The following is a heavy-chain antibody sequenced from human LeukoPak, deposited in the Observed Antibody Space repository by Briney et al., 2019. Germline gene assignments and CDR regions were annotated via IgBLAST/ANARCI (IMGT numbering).Heavy chain of an antibody. D-gene: IGHD2/OR15-2a*01. CDR2: IYTSGST. J-gene: IGHJ6*03. CDR3: ARLARLSYYYYMDV. V-gene: IGHV4-4*09. CDR1: GGPISSYY. Sequence: SETLSLTCTVSGGPISSYYWSWIRQPPGKGLEWIGYIYTSGSTNYNPSLKSRVTISVDTSKNQFSLKLSSVTAADTAVYYCARLARLSYYYYMDVWGKGTTVTVSS.